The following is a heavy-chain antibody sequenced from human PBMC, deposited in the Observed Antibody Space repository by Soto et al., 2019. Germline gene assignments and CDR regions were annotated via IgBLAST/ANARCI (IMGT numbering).Heavy chain of an antibody. CDR1: GFTFSSYG. Sequence: SLRLSCAASGFTFSSYGMHWVRQAPGKGLEWVAVISYDGSNKYYADSVKGRFTISRDNSKNTLYLQMNSLRAEDTAVYYCAKVRNCSGGSCYPAYFDYWGQGTLVTVSS. V-gene: IGHV3-30*18. D-gene: IGHD2-15*01. J-gene: IGHJ4*02. CDR2: ISYDGSNK. CDR3: AKVRNCSGGSCYPAYFDY.